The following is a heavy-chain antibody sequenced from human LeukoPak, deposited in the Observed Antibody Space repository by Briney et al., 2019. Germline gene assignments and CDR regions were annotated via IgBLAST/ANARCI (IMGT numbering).Heavy chain of an antibody. J-gene: IGHJ4*02. CDR1: GFTFSSSG. D-gene: IGHD1-26*01. V-gene: IGHV3-64*01. Sequence: QTGGSLRLSCAASGFTFSSSGMHWVRQGPGKGLEYASGISNNGDSTYYANSVKDRFTISRDNSKNTLYLQMGSLRAEDMAVYYCAKEEGSGTYAYWGQGTLVTVSS. CDR2: ISNNGDST. CDR3: AKEEGSGTYAY.